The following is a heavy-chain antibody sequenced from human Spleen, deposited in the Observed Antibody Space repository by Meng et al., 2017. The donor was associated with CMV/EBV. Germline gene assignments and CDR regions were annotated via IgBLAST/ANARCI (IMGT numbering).Heavy chain of an antibody. CDR3: ARLPLYCSSTTCYVDY. D-gene: IGHD2-2*01. CDR1: GFSFSSYW. CDR2: IKQDGSET. J-gene: IGHJ4*02. V-gene: IGHV3-7*01. Sequence: GGSLRLSCAASGFSFSSYWMHWVRQAPGKGLEWVANIKQDGSETYYVDSVEGRFTISRDNAENSLYLQMNSLRAEDTAVYYCARLPLYCSSTTCYVDYWGQGTVVTVSS.